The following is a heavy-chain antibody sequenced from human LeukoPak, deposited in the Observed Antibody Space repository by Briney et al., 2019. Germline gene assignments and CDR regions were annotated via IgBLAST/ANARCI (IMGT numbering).Heavy chain of an antibody. J-gene: IGHJ6*02. CDR3: ATSTPPANSSGWYGMDV. CDR2: INHSGST. V-gene: IGHV4-34*01. Sequence: SETLSLTCAVYGGSFSNYYWSWIRQPPGKGLEWIGEINHSGSTNYNRSLKSRVTISVDTSKNQFSLKLSSVTAADTAVYYCATSTPPANSSGWYGMDVWGQGTTVTVSS. CDR1: GGSFSNYY. D-gene: IGHD6-19*01.